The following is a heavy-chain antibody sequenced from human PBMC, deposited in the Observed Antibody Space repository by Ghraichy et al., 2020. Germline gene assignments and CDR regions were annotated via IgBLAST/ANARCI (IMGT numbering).Heavy chain of an antibody. CDR1: GGSVSSGNCY. J-gene: IGHJ4*02. V-gene: IGHV4-61*01. CDR2: IYYSGSP. CDR3: ARGPYRAFYNF. D-gene: IGHD5-24*01. Sequence: SETLSLTCTVSGGSVSSGNCYWSWIRRPPGRGLEWIGYIYYSGSPNYNPSLKSRVSMLVDTSKNQFSLRLTSVTAADTAVYYCARGPYRAFYNFWGQGTLVTVSA.